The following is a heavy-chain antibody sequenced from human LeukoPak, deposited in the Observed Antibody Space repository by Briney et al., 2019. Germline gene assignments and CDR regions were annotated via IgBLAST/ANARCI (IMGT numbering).Heavy chain of an antibody. J-gene: IGHJ6*03. CDR2: IYPSDSHT. CDR1: GYTFPIYW. Sequence: GESLKISCXGSGYTFPIYWIGWVRQTPGKGLEWMGIIYPSDSHTIYSPSFQGQVTVSANKSISIAYLQWSSLKASDTAIYYCVRHYRPPQDSRAAKPTGYYYYYMDVWGTGTTVIVSS. D-gene: IGHD3-16*02. CDR3: VRHYRPPQDSRAAKPTGYYYYYMDV. V-gene: IGHV5-51*01.